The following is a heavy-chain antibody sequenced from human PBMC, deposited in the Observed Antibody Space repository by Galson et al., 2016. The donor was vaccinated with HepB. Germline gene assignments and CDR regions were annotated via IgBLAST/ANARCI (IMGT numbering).Heavy chain of an antibody. V-gene: IGHV3-30*18. CDR2: ISFDGTNK. D-gene: IGHD2-21*01. CDR1: GFTFSAYG. J-gene: IGHJ4*02. Sequence: SLRLSCAASGFTFSAYGMHWVRQAPGKGLEWVALISFDGTNKYFADSVKGRFTISRANSKNTLYLQMNSLRAEDTAVYFCAKELWSFRHPAVGYFDYWGQGTPVTVSS. CDR3: AKELWSFRHPAVGYFDY.